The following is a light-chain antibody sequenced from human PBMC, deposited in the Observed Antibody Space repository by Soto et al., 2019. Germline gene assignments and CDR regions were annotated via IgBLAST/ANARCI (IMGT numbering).Light chain of an antibody. Sequence: QSALTQPRSVSGSPGQSVTISCTGTSSDVGAYHYVSWHQQHPGKAPKLLIYDISVRLPGVPDRFSGSKSGNTASLTISGLQVEDEAVYYCCSYAGAYTGVFGGGPKLPAL. CDR2: DIS. J-gene: IGLJ3*02. V-gene: IGLV2-11*01. CDR1: SSDVGAYHY. CDR3: CSYAGAYTGV.